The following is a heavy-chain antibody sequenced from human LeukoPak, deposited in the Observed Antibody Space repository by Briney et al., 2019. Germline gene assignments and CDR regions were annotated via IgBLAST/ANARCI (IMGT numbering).Heavy chain of an antibody. J-gene: IGHJ5*02. V-gene: IGHV4-31*03. CDR2: IYYNGNT. CDR3: ARNSGWSFGYGGDWYDP. Sequence: TLSLTCTVSGASIRSGGLYWSWIRQHPGKGLEWIGYIYYNGNTYYNPSLKSRVTISIDTSKNQVSLNLSSVTGADTAVYFCARNSGWSFGYGGDWYDPWGQGTLVTVSS. D-gene: IGHD1-26*01. CDR1: GASIRSGGLY.